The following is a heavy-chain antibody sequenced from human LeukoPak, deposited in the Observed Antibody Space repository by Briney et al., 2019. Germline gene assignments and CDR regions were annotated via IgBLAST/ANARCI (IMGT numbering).Heavy chain of an antibody. CDR2: INPNSGGT. D-gene: IGHD3-9*01. CDR1: GYTFTGYY. Sequence: ASVKVSCKASGYTFTGYYMHWVRQAPGQGVEWMGWINPNSGGTNYAQKFQGRVTMTRDTSISTTYMELSRLRSDDTAVYYCARAGSYDILTGYHPFDAFDIWGQGTMVTVSS. V-gene: IGHV1-2*02. J-gene: IGHJ3*02. CDR3: ARAGSYDILTGYHPFDAFDI.